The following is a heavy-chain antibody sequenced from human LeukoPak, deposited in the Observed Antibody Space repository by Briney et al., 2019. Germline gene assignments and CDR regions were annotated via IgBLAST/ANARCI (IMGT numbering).Heavy chain of an antibody. CDR3: ARVRITFGGVIVKIFDY. CDR1: GYTFTGYH. CDR2: INPNSGGT. Sequence: ASVKVSCKASGYTFTGYHMHWVRQAPGQGLEWMGWINPNSGGTNYAQKFQGRVTMTRDTSISTAYMELSRLRSDDTAVYYCARVRITFGGVIVKIFDYWGQGTLVTVSS. D-gene: IGHD3-16*02. J-gene: IGHJ4*02. V-gene: IGHV1-2*02.